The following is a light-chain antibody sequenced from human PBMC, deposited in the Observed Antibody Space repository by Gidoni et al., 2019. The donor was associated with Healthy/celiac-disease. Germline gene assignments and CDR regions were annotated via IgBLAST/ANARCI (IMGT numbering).Light chain of an antibody. CDR3: LQDYNYPRT. J-gene: IGKJ2*01. CDR2: AAS. Sequence: AIQMTQSPSSLSASVGDRVTITCRASQGIRNDLGWYQQKPGKAPKLLIYAASSVQSGVPSRFSGSGSGTDFTLTISSLQPEDFATYYCLQDYNYPRTFXQXTKLEIK. CDR1: QGIRND. V-gene: IGKV1-6*01.